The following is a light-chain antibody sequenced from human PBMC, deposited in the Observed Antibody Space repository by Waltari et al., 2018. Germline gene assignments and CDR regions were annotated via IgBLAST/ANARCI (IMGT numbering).Light chain of an antibody. Sequence: EVVMTQSPATLSVSPGDTATLSCRASQSVDSNLAWYQQKPRQAPKFLIFSAATRATGIPARFSGGGFGTEFTLTINSLQSEDFAVYYCLQYNDWPPLTFGGGTKVEMK. V-gene: IGKV3-15*01. CDR2: SAA. CDR3: LQYNDWPPLT. CDR1: QSVDSN. J-gene: IGKJ4*01.